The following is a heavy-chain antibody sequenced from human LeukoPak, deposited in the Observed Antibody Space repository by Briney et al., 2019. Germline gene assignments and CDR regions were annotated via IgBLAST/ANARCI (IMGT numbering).Heavy chain of an antibody. CDR1: GFTFSSYW. CDR3: ARDGAVRPLGY. D-gene: IGHD6-6*01. CDR2: IKPDGTEK. V-gene: IGHV3-7*03. Sequence: PGGSLRLSCAASGFTFSSYWMSWVRQAPGKGLEWVANIKPDGTEKSYVDSVKGRFTISRDSAKNSLYLQMNSLRAEDTAVYYCARDGAVRPLGYWGQGTLVTVSS. J-gene: IGHJ4*02.